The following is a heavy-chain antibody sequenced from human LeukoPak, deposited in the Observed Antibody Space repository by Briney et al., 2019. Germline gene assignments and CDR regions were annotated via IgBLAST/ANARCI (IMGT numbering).Heavy chain of an antibody. CDR3: AKEIRPLWSRGTHFDY. V-gene: IGHV3-9*01. CDR2: ISWNSGSI. CDR1: GFTFDDYA. Sequence: GGSLRLSCAASGFTFDDYAMHWVRQAPGKSLEWVSGISWNSGSIGYADSVKGRFTISRDNAKNSLYLQMNSLRAEDTALYYRAKEIRPLWSRGTHFDYWGQGTLVTVSS. J-gene: IGHJ4*02. D-gene: IGHD3-10*01.